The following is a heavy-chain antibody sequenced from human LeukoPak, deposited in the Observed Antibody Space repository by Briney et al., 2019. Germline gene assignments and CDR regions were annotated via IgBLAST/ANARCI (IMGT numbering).Heavy chain of an antibody. CDR2: INPNSGGT. Sequence: ASVKVSCKASGYTFTGYYMHWVRQAPGQGLEWMGWINPNSGGTNYAQKFQGRVTITGNTSISTAYMELSSLRSEDTAVYYCARESPGEQQFDYWGQGTLVTVSS. D-gene: IGHD1/OR15-1a*01. CDR3: ARESPGEQQFDY. J-gene: IGHJ4*02. CDR1: GYTFTGYY. V-gene: IGHV1-2*02.